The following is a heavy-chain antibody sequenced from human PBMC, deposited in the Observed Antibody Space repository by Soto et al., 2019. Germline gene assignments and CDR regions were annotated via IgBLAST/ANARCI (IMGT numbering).Heavy chain of an antibody. Sequence: GGSLRLSCSASGFTFSSYAMHWVRQAPGKGLEYVSAISSNGGSTYYADSVKGRFTISRDNSKNTLYLQMSSLRAEDTAVYYCVKGVVAATYYYYYGMDVWGQGTTVTVSS. CDR1: GFTFSSYA. CDR2: ISSNGGST. D-gene: IGHD2-15*01. V-gene: IGHV3-64D*06. J-gene: IGHJ6*02. CDR3: VKGVVAATYYYYYGMDV.